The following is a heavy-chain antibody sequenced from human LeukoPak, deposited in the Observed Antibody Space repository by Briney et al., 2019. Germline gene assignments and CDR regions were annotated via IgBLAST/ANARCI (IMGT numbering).Heavy chain of an antibody. D-gene: IGHD2-2*01. Sequence: GGSLRLSCAASGFTVSSNYMSWVRQAPGKGLEWVSVIYSGGSTYYADSVKGRFTISRDNSKNTLYLQMNSLRAEDTAVYYCTFEGIPAAASHRDYWGQGTLVTVSS. J-gene: IGHJ4*02. CDR2: IYSGGST. V-gene: IGHV3-53*01. CDR3: TFEGIPAAASHRDY. CDR1: GFTVSSNY.